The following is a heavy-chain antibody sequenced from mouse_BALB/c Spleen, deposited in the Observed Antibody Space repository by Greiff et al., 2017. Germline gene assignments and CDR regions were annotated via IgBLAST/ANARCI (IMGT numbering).Heavy chain of an antibody. CDR3: ASTAFAY. CDR1: GYNFTSYW. CDR2: IYHGSGST. D-gene: IGHD1-2*01. V-gene: IGHV1-55*01. J-gene: IGHJ3*01. Sequence: VQLQESGAELVKPGTSVKLSCKASGYNFTSYWINWVKLRPGQGLEWIGDIYHGSGSTNYNEKFKSKATLTVDTSSSTAYMQLSSLASEDSALYYCASTAFAYWGQGTLVTVSA.